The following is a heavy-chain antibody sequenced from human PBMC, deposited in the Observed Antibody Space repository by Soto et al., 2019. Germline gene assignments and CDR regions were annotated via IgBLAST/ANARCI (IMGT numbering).Heavy chain of an antibody. CDR3: ARDGDIGGMDV. Sequence: SETLSLTCAVSGGSISSGGYSWSWIRQPPGKGLEWIGYIYHSGSTYYNPSLKSRVTISVDRSKNQFSLKLSSVTAADTAVYYCARDGDIGGMDVWGQGTTVTVSS. CDR2: IYHSGST. D-gene: IGHD2-15*01. V-gene: IGHV4-30-2*01. CDR1: GGSISSGGYS. J-gene: IGHJ6*02.